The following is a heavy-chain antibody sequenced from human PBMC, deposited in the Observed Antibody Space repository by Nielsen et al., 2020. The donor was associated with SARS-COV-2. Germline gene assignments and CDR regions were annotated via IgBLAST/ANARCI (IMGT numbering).Heavy chain of an antibody. CDR1: GGSISSYY. CDR2: IYYSGST. Sequence: SETLSLTCTVSGGSISSYYWSWIRQPPGKGLEWIGYIYYSGSTNYNPSLKSRVTISVDTSKNQFSLKLSSVTAADTAVYYCARVGRITIFGVDNYGMDVWGQGTTVTVSS. V-gene: IGHV4-59*01. D-gene: IGHD3-3*01. J-gene: IGHJ6*02. CDR3: ARVGRITIFGVDNYGMDV.